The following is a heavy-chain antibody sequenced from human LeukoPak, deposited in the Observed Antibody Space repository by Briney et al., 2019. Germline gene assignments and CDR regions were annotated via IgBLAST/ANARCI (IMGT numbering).Heavy chain of an antibody. V-gene: IGHV3-7*01. Sequence: GGSLRLSCAASGFIFSNSWMNWVRQAPGKGLEWVANINQDGSDQYYVDSVKGRFTISRDNAKNSLYLQMNSLRAEDTAVYYCARPRGNVEMAAIPFDYWGRGTLVTVSS. CDR1: GFIFSNSW. CDR2: INQDGSDQ. CDR3: ARPRGNVEMAAIPFDY. D-gene: IGHD5-24*01. J-gene: IGHJ4*02.